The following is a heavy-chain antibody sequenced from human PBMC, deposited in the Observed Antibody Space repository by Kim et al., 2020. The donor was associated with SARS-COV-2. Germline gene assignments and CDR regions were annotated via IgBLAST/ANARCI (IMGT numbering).Heavy chain of an antibody. V-gene: IGHV3-33*01. CDR2: IWYDGSNK. CDR1: GFTFSSYG. D-gene: IGHD3-10*01. CDR3: ARDSGFPDAFDI. J-gene: IGHJ3*02. Sequence: GGSLRLSCAASGFTFSSYGMHWVRQAPGKGLEWVAVIWYDGSNKYYADSVKGRFTISRDNSKNTLYLQMNSLRAEDTAVYYCARDSGFPDAFDIWGQGTMVTVSS.